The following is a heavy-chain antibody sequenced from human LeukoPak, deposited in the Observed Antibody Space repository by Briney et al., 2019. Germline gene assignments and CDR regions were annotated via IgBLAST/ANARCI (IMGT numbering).Heavy chain of an antibody. Sequence: GGSLRLSCAASGFTFSTHWMSWVRQAPGKGLEWVAVISYDGSNKYYADSVKGRFTISRDNSKNTLYLQMNSLRAEDTAAYFCAKVSSSAWYRDLDYWGQGTLVTVSS. CDR3: AKVSSSAWYRDLDY. V-gene: IGHV3-30*18. J-gene: IGHJ4*02. CDR2: ISYDGSNK. D-gene: IGHD6-19*01. CDR1: GFTFSTHW.